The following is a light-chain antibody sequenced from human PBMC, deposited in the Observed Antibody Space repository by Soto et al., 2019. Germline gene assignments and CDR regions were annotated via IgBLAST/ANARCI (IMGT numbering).Light chain of an antibody. V-gene: IGKV3-11*01. CDR2: DAS. J-gene: IGKJ5*01. CDR1: RTVHTN. CDR3: QQRTNWPGIT. Sequence: EIVMAQSPATVSLSPGGRATLSCRASRTVHTNVAWYQHKPPQAPRLLIYDASTRATGIPARFRGSGSGTDFTLTTSNLEPEDFAVYYCQQRTNWPGITFGQGTRLEIK.